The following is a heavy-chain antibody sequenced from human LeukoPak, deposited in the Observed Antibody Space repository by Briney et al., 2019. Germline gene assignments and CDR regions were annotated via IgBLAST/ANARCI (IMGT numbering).Heavy chain of an antibody. D-gene: IGHD1-26*01. J-gene: IGHJ4*02. CDR3: ARDLRALYFDY. CDR2: IYSGGST. Sequence: GGSLRLSCAASGFTVSSNYRSWVRQAPGKGLEWVSVIYSGGSTYYADSVKGRFTISRDDSKNTLYLQMNSLRAEDTAVYYCARDLRALYFDYWGQGTLVTVSS. V-gene: IGHV3-66*02. CDR1: GFTVSSNY.